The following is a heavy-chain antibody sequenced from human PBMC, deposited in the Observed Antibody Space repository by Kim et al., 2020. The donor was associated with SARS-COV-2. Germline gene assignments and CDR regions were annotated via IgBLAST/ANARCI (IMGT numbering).Heavy chain of an antibody. V-gene: IGHV3-30*10. J-gene: IGHJ4*02. D-gene: IGHD3-10*01. Sequence: TASVKGLFNISRDNSKYTVYLQMNSLRVEDTALYYCARDSVDSGSYLDYWGQGTPVTVSS. CDR3: ARDSVDSGSYLDY.